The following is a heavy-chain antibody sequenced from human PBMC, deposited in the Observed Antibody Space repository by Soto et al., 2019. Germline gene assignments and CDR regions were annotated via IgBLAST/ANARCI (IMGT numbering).Heavy chain of an antibody. J-gene: IGHJ6*03. V-gene: IGHV3-23*01. D-gene: IGHD3-10*01. CDR3: GYYGSGRCREFYYYYYYYLDV. CDR1: GFTFSSYA. Sequence: VQLLESGGGLVQPGGSLRLSCAASGFTFSSYAMSWVRQAPGKGLEWVSAISGSGGSTYYADSVQGRFTIARDNSKKRLYLQMNGLRDEDTAVYYCGYYGSGRCREFYYYYYYYLDVWGKGTTVTVSS. CDR2: ISGSGGST.